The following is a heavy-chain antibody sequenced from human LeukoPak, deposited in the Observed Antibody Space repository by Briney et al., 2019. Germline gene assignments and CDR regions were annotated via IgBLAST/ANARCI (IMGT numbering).Heavy chain of an antibody. CDR1: GFTFSSYW. CDR3: ASRQSSSWFSGFGY. V-gene: IGHV3-7*01. J-gene: IGHJ4*02. Sequence: GGSLRLSCAASGFTFSSYWMSWVRQAPGKGLEWVANIKQDGSEKYYVDSVKGRFTISRDNAKNSLYLQMNSLRAEDTAVYYCASRQSSSWFSGFGYWGQGTLVTVSS. CDR2: IKQDGSEK. D-gene: IGHD6-13*01.